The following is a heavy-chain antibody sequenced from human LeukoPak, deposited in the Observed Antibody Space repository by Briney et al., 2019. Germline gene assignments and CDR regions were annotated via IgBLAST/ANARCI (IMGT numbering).Heavy chain of an antibody. J-gene: IGHJ4*02. CDR1: GGTFSSYA. Sequence: SVKVSCKASGGTFSSYAISWVRQAPGQGLEWMGRIIPILGIANYAQKLQGRVTMTTDTSTSTAYMELRSLRSDDTAVYYCARAQQLVPFDYWGQGTLVTVSS. V-gene: IGHV1-69*04. CDR3: ARAQQLVPFDY. CDR2: IIPILGIA. D-gene: IGHD6-13*01.